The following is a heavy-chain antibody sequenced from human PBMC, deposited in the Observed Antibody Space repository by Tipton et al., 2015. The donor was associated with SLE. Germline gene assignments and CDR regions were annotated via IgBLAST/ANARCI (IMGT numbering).Heavy chain of an antibody. CDR1: GGSISSYY. Sequence: TLSLTCTVSGGSISSYYWSWIRQPPGKGLEWIGYIYYSGSTNYKPSLKSRVTISVDTSKNQFSLKLTSVTAADTAVYYCARGFRYSSGPGAYWGQGTLVTVSP. CDR3: ARGFRYSSGPGAY. D-gene: IGHD3-22*01. V-gene: IGHV4-59*01. CDR2: IYYSGST. J-gene: IGHJ4*02.